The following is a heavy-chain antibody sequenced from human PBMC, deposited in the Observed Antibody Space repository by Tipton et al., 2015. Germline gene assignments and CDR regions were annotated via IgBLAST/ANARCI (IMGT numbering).Heavy chain of an antibody. V-gene: IGHV4-34*01. CDR3: ARDSLPYGMDV. Sequence: TLSLTCAVHDESFSGYYWSWIRQPPGKGLEWIGEIYHTGSTNYNPSLKSRVTISVDTSKNQFSLKLSSVTAADTAVYYCARDSLPYGMDVWGQGTTVTVSS. J-gene: IGHJ6*02. CDR1: DESFSGYY. CDR2: IYHTGST.